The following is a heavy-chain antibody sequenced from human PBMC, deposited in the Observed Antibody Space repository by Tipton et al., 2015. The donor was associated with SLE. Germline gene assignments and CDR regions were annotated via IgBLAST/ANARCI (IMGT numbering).Heavy chain of an antibody. D-gene: IGHD6-19*01. V-gene: IGHV4-61*10. Sequence: LRLSCSVSGASVNSDSYYWSWLRQPAGAGLEWLGHISSSGRTTNNPSLKSRVTMSVDTSKNQFSLKLSSVTAADTALYYCARDVDRWLFRDWGQGTLVTVSS. CDR2: ISSSGRT. J-gene: IGHJ4*02. CDR3: ARDVDRWLFRD. CDR1: GASVNSDSYY.